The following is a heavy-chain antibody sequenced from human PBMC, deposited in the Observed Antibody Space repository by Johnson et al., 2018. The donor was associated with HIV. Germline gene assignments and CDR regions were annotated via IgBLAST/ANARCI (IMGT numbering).Heavy chain of an antibody. CDR1: GFTFSSFA. CDR2: ISYDGSNK. J-gene: IGHJ3*02. CDR3: ASLGWFGESGAFDI. D-gene: IGHD3-10*01. Sequence: QVQLVESGGGVVQPGRSLRLSCAASGFTFSSFAIHWVRHAPGQGLEWVAVISYDGSNKYYADSVTGRFTISRDNSKNTLYLQMNSMRAADTAVYYCASLGWFGESGAFDIWGQGTMVTVSS. V-gene: IGHV3-30-3*01.